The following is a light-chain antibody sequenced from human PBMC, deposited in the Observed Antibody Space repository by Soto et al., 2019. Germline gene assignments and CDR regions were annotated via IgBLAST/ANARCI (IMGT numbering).Light chain of an antibody. V-gene: IGKV1-39*01. CDR3: QHSNSTPRAIT. J-gene: IGKJ5*01. Sequence: DIQMTQSPSSLSASVGDRVTITCRASQSISSYLNWYQQKPGKAPKLLIYAASSLQSGVPSRFSGSGSGTEFTLTISSRRTEDYATYYCQHSNSTPRAITFGQGTRLEIK. CDR1: QSISSY. CDR2: AAS.